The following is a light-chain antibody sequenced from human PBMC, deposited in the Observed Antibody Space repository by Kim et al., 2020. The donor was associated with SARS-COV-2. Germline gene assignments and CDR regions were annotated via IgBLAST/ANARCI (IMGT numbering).Light chain of an antibody. Sequence: ALGQTVRIPCQGDSLRSYYASWYQQKPGQAPVLVIYGKNNRPSGLPDRFSGSSSGNTASLTITGAQAEDEADYYCNSRDSSGNHPVFGGGTQLTVL. CDR3: NSRDSSGNHPV. J-gene: IGLJ2*01. V-gene: IGLV3-19*01. CDR2: GKN. CDR1: SLRSYY.